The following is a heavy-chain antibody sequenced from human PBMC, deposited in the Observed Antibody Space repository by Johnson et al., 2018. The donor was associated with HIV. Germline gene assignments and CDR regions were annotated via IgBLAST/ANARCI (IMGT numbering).Heavy chain of an antibody. CDR1: GFTFSSYW. V-gene: IGHV3-33*08. D-gene: IGHD2-15*01. Sequence: QVQLVESGGGLVQPGGSLRLSCSVSGFTFSSYWMHWVRQAPGKGPEWVAVISFDGNLKKYADSVKGRFTISRDNSKNTLYLQMNSLRAEETAVYYCARDMCIGGSCYAFDIWGQGTMVTVSS. CDR3: ARDMCIGGSCYAFDI. CDR2: ISFDGNLK. J-gene: IGHJ3*02.